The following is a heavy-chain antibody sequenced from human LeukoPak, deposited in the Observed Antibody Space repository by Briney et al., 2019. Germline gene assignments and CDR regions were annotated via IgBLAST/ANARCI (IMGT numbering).Heavy chain of an antibody. CDR2: ISSSGSTI. CDR1: GFTFSDYY. CDR3: ARVVGATSWGYYYYMDV. V-gene: IGHV3-11*01. D-gene: IGHD1-26*01. J-gene: IGHJ6*03. Sequence: GGSLRLSCAASGFTFSDYYMSWIRQAPGKGLEWVSYISSSGSTIYYADSVKGRFTISRDNAKNSLYLQMNSLRAEDTAMYYCARVVGATSWGYYYYMDVWGKGTTVTISS.